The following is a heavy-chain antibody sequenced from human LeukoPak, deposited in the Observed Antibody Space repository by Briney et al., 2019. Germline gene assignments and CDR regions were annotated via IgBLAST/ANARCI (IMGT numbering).Heavy chain of an antibody. J-gene: IGHJ5*02. V-gene: IGHV3-33*01. CDR1: GFTFSTYG. Sequence: GGSLRLSCAASGFTFSTYGMHWVRQAPGKGLEWVAFIWNDGTNKYYVESVKGRFTISRDNSENTLYLQMNNLRAEDSAVYYCARDLMYTNTWRFDPWGQGVLVTVSS. CDR3: ARDLMYTNTWRFDP. D-gene: IGHD6-13*01. CDR2: IWNDGTNK.